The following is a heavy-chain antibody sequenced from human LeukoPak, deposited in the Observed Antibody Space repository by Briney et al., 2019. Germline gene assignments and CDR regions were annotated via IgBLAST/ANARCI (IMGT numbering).Heavy chain of an antibody. J-gene: IGHJ6*02. CDR2: ISHTGGT. CDR3: ARGRTYYYDTSGYYPSIYYGMDV. V-gene: IGHV4-34*01. CDR1: GGPFSGYY. Sequence: PSETLSLTCAVYGGPFSGYYWTLIRQTPGKGLEWIGEISHTGGTNYNPSLKSRVTISVDTSKNQFSLKLTSVTAADTAVYYCARGRTYYYDTSGYYPSIYYGMDVWGQGTTVIVSS. D-gene: IGHD3-22*01.